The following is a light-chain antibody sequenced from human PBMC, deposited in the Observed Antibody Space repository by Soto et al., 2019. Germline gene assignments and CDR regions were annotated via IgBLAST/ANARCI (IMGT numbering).Light chain of an antibody. CDR2: DAS. Sequence: DIQMTQSPSTLSASVGDRITITCRASQSINTWLAWYQQKPGEAPQLLIYDASTLAMGVPSRFSGSGSRTEFTLTISRLQPDDFATFYCQQYQAYSRTFGQGTRVEVK. V-gene: IGKV1-5*01. CDR3: QQYQAYSRT. CDR1: QSINTW. J-gene: IGKJ1*01.